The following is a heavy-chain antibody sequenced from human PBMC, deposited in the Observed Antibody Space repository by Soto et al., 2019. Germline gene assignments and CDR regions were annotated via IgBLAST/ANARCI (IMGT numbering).Heavy chain of an antibody. CDR3: ARGLQLDY. V-gene: IGHV4-34*01. J-gene: IGHJ4*02. CDR1: GGSFSGYY. CDR2: INHSGST. D-gene: IGHD5-18*01. Sequence: QVQLQQWGAGLLKPSETLSLTCAVYGGSFSGYYWSWIRQPPGKGLEWIGEINHSGSTNYNPSLKNRVTISVDTSKNQFSLKLSSVTAADTAVYYCARGLQLDYWGQGTLVTVSS.